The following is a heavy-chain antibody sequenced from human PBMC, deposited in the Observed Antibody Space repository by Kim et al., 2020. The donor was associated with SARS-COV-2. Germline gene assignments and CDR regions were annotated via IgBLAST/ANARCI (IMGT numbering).Heavy chain of an antibody. Sequence: ASVKVSCKASGYTFNTYAVHWVRQAPGERLEWMGWIKTGTGDRTYSQKFQGRFTVTSDTSASTAYMDLSSLRSEDTAMYYCARMGASGNYYYDFWGQGTL. D-gene: IGHD1-26*01. CDR1: GYTFNTYA. CDR3: ARMGASGNYYYDF. J-gene: IGHJ4*02. CDR2: IKTGTGDR. V-gene: IGHV1-3*04.